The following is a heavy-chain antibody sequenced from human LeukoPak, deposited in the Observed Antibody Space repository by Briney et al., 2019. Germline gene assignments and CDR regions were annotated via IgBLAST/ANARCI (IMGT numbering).Heavy chain of an antibody. J-gene: IGHJ4*02. CDR3: AKDSSTWGNLAGHFDY. CDR1: GGSIVSHY. Sequence: PSETLSLICTVSGGSIVSHYWNWIRQPAGRGLEWIGRFYASGTTNTSPSLKSRVTMSVDTSKNQFSLKLSSVTAADTAVYYCAKDSSTWGNLAGHFDYWGQGTLVTVSS. D-gene: IGHD6-13*01. V-gene: IGHV4-4*07. CDR2: FYASGTT.